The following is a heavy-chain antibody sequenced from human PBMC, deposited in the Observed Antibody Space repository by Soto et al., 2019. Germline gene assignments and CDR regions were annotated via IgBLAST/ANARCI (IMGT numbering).Heavy chain of an antibody. J-gene: IGHJ5*02. CDR2: ISGSGGST. CDR1: GFTFSSYA. V-gene: IGHV3-23*01. Sequence: PGGSLRLSCAASGFTFSSYAMSWVRQAPGKGLEWVSAISGSGGSTYYADSVKGRFTISRDNSKNTLYLQMNSLRAEDTAVYYCAKEANYYDSSGYYYNWFDPWGQGTLVTVSS. D-gene: IGHD3-22*01. CDR3: AKEANYYDSSGYYYNWFDP.